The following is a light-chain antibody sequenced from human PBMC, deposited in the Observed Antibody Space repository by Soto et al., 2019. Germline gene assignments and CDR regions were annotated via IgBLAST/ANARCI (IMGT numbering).Light chain of an antibody. Sequence: EIVLTQSPGTRSLSPWERATLSCRASQSISSSYLAWYQQKPGQAPRLLIYGACSRATGIPDRFSGSGSGTDFTLTISRLEPEDFAVYYCQQYGSSPVTFGQGTKLEIK. J-gene: IGKJ2*01. CDR3: QQYGSSPVT. CDR1: QSISSSY. V-gene: IGKV3-20*01. CDR2: GAC.